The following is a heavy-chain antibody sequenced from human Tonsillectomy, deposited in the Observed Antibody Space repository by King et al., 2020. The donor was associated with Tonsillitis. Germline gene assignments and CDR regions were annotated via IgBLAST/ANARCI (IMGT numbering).Heavy chain of an antibody. J-gene: IGHJ3*02. CDR1: GFSFSTYS. Sequence: VQLVESGGGLVQPGGSLRLSCAASGFSFSTYSMSWVRQAPGKGLEWVSGISGGGGGTYYADSVKGRFTISRDNSKNTLYLHMDSLRVEDTAIYHCVKGGWGSVCDIWGQGTMVTVSS. V-gene: IGHV3-23*04. CDR2: ISGGGGGT. CDR3: VKGGWGSVCDI. D-gene: IGHD6-19*01.